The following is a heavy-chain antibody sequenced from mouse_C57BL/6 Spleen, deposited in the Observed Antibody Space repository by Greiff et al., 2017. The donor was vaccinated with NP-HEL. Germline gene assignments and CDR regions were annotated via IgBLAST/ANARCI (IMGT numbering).Heavy chain of an antibody. V-gene: IGHV2-2*01. CDR2: IWSGGST. J-gene: IGHJ4*01. CDR3: ARSLGPYYAMDY. CDR1: GFSLTSYG. D-gene: IGHD4-1*01. Sequence: VKVVESGPGLVQPSQSLSITCTVSGFSLTSYGVHWVRQSPGKGLEWLGVIWSGGSTDYNAAFISRLSISKDNSKSQVFFKMNSLQADDTAIYYCARSLGPYYAMDYWGQGTSVTVSS.